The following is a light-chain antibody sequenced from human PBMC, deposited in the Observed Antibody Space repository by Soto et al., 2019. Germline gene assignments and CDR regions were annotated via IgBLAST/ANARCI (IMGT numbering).Light chain of an antibody. CDR2: LEGSGSY. CDR1: SGHSTYI. V-gene: IGLV4-60*02. J-gene: IGLJ3*02. CDR3: ETWDSNTRV. Sequence: QAVLTQSSSASASLGSSVKLTCTLSSGHSTYIIAWHQQQPGKAPRYLMKLEGSGSYSKGSGVPDRFSGSSSGADRYLTISNLQFEDEADYYCETWDSNTRVFGGGTKLTVL.